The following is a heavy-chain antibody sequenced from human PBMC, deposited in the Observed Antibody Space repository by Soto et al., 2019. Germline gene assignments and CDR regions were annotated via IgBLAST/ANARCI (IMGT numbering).Heavy chain of an antibody. CDR1: GYTFTSYG. CDR2: ISAYNGNT. D-gene: IGHD6-13*01. Sequence: QVQLVQSGAEVKKPGASVKVSCKASGYTFTSYGISWVRQAPGQGLEWMGWISAYNGNTNYAQKLQGRVTMTTDTSTSTAYMEPGSLSSDDTAVDYCARDRIAAAGTRSRNMDAWGQGTTVTVSS. CDR3: ARDRIAAAGTRSRNMDA. J-gene: IGHJ6*02. V-gene: IGHV1-18*01.